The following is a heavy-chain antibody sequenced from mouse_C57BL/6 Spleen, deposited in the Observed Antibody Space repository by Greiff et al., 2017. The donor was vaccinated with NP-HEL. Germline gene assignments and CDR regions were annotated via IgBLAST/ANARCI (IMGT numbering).Heavy chain of an antibody. CDR1: GFTFSDYG. V-gene: IGHV5-17*01. D-gene: IGHD1-1*01. Sequence: EVQVVESGGGLVKPGGSLKLSCAASGFTFSDYGMPWVRPAPETGLEWVAYISSGSSTIYYADTVKGRFTISRENAKNTLFLQMTSLRSEDTAMYYCARRMTTVVATRGNAMDYWGQGTSVTVSS. J-gene: IGHJ4*01. CDR3: ARRMTTVVATRGNAMDY. CDR2: ISSGSSTI.